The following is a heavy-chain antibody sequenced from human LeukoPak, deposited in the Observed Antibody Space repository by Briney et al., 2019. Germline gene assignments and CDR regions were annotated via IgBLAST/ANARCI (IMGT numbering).Heavy chain of an antibody. CDR1: GFTFSNYW. CDR3: VRHTY. V-gene: IGHV3-7*01. J-gene: IGHJ4*02. Sequence: GGPLRLSCASSGFTFSNYWMSWVRQAPGKGLEWVANIKPDGNEEYYVDSVKGRFSISRDNDKKSVYLQMNSLRVEDTAVYYCVRHTYWGQGTLVTVSP. CDR2: IKPDGNEE.